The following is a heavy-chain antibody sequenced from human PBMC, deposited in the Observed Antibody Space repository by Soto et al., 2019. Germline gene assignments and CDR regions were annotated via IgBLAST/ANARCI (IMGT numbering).Heavy chain of an antibody. J-gene: IGHJ5*02. CDR3: ARDQEYSTSGLYWFDL. V-gene: IGHV1-18*04. Sequence: VQLVQSGAEVKKPGASVKVSCKASGYTFTSYGITWVRQAPGQDLEWMGWISAYNGDTNYAQRLQGRVTMTTDTSTSTVYMELKSLKSDDTAVYYCARDQEYSTSGLYWFDLWGQGTLVTVSS. CDR2: ISAYNGDT. CDR1: GYTFTSYG. D-gene: IGHD6-6*01.